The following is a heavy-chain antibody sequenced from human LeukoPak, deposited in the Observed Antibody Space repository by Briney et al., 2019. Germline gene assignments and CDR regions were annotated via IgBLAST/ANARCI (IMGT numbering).Heavy chain of an antibody. D-gene: IGHD6-19*01. CDR3: ATDPAEPYSSGWKRFDY. CDR1: GYTLTELS. Sequence: ASVKVSCKVSGYTLTELSMHWVRQAPGKGLEWMGGFDPEDGETIYAQKFQGRVTMTEDTSTDTAYMVLGSLRSEDTAVYYCATDPAEPYSSGWKRFDYWGRGTLVTVSS. J-gene: IGHJ4*02. V-gene: IGHV1-24*01. CDR2: FDPEDGET.